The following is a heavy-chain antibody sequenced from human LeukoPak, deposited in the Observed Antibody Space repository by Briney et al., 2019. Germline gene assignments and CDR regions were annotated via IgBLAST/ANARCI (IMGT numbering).Heavy chain of an antibody. V-gene: IGHV1-69*13. CDR2: ITPIFGTA. Sequence: ASVKVSCKSSGGTFSSYAISWVRQAPGQGLEWMGGITPIFGTANYAQKFQGRVTITADESTSTAYMELSSLRSEDTAVYYCARDQSSTSVGYYYGMDVWGQGTTVTVSS. J-gene: IGHJ6*02. CDR3: ARDQSSTSVGYYYGMDV. D-gene: IGHD2-2*01. CDR1: GGTFSSYA.